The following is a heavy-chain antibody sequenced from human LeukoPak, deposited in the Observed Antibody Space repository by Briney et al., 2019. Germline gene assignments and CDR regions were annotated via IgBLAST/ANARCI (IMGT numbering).Heavy chain of an antibody. CDR2: IRYDGSNK. CDR1: GFTFSSYW. CDR3: AKESVYDFWSGAYYYYYYMDV. D-gene: IGHD3-3*01. Sequence: GGSLRLSCAASGFTFSSYWMSWVRQAPGKGLEWVAFIRYDGSNKYYADSVKGRFTISRDNSKNTLYLQMNSLRAEDTAVYYCAKESVYDFWSGAYYYYYYMDVWGKGTTVTVSS. J-gene: IGHJ6*03. V-gene: IGHV3-30*02.